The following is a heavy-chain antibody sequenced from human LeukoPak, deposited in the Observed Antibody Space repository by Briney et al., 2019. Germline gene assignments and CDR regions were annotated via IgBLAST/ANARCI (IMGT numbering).Heavy chain of an antibody. D-gene: IGHD3-3*01. CDR3: ARGGYDFWSGYYTNDY. CDR2: INPNTGGT. CDR1: GYTFTSYY. J-gene: IGHJ4*02. Sequence: GASVKLSCKASGYTFTSYYMHWVRQAPGQGLKWMGWINPNTGGTNYAEKFQRSVTMTRDTSISTAYMELSRMRSDDTAVYYCARGGYDFWSGYYTNDYWGQGTLVTVSS. V-gene: IGHV1-2*02.